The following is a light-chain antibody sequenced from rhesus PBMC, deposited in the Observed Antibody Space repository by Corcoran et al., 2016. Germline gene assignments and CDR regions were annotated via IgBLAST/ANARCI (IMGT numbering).Light chain of an antibody. V-gene: IGKV1S17*01. J-gene: IGKJ1*01. Sequence: DIQMTQSPSSLSASVGDRVTITCRSSQAIANYLAWYQQKPGEAPKLLINAATGLESGIPCRFSGGGSWTDFTLTISSLQSKVFATCYCQHYYHSPRAFGQGTKVEIK. CDR3: QHYYHSPRA. CDR2: AAT. CDR1: QAIANY.